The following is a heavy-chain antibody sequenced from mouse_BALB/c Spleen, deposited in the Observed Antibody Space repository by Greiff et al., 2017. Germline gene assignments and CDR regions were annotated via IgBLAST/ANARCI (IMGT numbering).Heavy chain of an antibody. CDR2: ISYDGSN. CDR1: GYSITSGYY. J-gene: IGHJ4*01. V-gene: IGHV3-6*02. CDR3: AREGGNYGVDD. D-gene: IGHD2-1*01. Sequence: EVQRVESGPGLVKPSQSLSLTCSVTGYSITSGYYWNWIRQFPGNKLEWMGYISYDGSNNYNPSLKNRISITRDTSKNQFFLKLNSVTTEDTATYYCAREGGNYGVDDWGQGTSVTVSS.